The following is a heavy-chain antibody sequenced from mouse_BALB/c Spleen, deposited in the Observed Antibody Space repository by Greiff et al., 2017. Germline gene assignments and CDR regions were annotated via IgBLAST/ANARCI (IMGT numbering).Heavy chain of an antibody. CDR2: IYPYNGGT. Sequence: EVQLQESGPELVKPGASVKISCKASGYTFTDYNMHWVKQSHGKSLEWIGYIYPYNGGTGYNQKFKSKATLTVDNSSSTAYMELRSLTSEDSAVYYCAREGTYYDSYYYAMDYWGQGTSVTVSS. CDR3: AREGTYYDSYYYAMDY. J-gene: IGHJ4*01. D-gene: IGHD2-4*01. CDR1: GYTFTDYN. V-gene: IGHV1S29*02.